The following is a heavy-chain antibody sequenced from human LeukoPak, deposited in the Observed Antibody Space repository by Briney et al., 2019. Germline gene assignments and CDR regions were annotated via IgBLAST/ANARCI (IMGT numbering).Heavy chain of an antibody. CDR1: GYSISSGYY. CDR2: IYHSGST. Sequence: SETLSLTCAVSGYSISSGYYWGWIRQPPGKGLEWIGSIYHSGSTYYNPSLKSRVTISVDTSKNQLSLKLSSVTAADTAVYYCARYGDYDQNYFDYWGQGTLVTVSS. J-gene: IGHJ4*02. D-gene: IGHD4-17*01. CDR3: ARYGDYDQNYFDY. V-gene: IGHV4-38-2*01.